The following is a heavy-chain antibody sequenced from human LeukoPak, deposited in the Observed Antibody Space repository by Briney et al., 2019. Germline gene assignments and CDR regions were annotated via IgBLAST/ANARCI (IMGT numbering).Heavy chain of an antibody. J-gene: IGHJ4*02. CDR1: GYTFTGYY. CDR3: ARVWYDSSGYWLNDY. D-gene: IGHD3-22*01. Sequence: ASVKVSCKASGYTFTGYYMYWVRQAPGQGLEWMGRINPNSGGTNYAQKFQGRVTMTRDTSISTAYMELSRLRSDDTAVYYCARVWYDSSGYWLNDYWGQGTLVTVSS. CDR2: INPNSGGT. V-gene: IGHV1-2*06.